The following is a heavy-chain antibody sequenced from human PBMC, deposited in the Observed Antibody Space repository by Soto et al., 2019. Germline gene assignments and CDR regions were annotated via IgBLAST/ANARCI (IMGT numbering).Heavy chain of an antibody. CDR2: ITSGGRSI. J-gene: IGHJ4*02. CDR3: VRRMASPDQ. Sequence: GRSLRLSCTASGFNISDYEMNWVHQAPGKGLEWVSYITSGGRSIYYADSVKGRFIISRDNAENSLYLQMNSLRPEDTAVYDGVRRMASPDQWGQGTLVTVPS. CDR1: GFNISDYE. D-gene: IGHD2-15*01. V-gene: IGHV3-48*03.